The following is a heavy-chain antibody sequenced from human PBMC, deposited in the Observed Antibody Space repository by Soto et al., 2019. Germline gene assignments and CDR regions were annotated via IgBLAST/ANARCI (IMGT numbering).Heavy chain of an antibody. D-gene: IGHD3-16*01. CDR2: ISSSSTI. CDR3: ARGGGIFDY. J-gene: IGHJ4*02. Sequence: PGGSLRLSCAASGFTFSSYSMNWVRQAPGKGLEWVSYISSSSTINYADSVKGRFTISRDNAKNSLYLQMNSLRDEDTAVYYCARGGGIFDYWGQGTLVTVSS. V-gene: IGHV3-48*02. CDR1: GFTFSSYS.